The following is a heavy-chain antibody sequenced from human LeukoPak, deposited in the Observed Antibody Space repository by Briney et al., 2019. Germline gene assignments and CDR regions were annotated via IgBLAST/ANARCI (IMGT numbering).Heavy chain of an antibody. D-gene: IGHD6-13*01. V-gene: IGHV3-30-3*01. CDR2: ISYDGSNK. CDR3: ARDLLAAAGSLVGAFDI. J-gene: IGHJ3*02. CDR1: GFTFNSYS. Sequence: GGSLRLSCAASGFTFNSYSMHWVRQAPGKGLEWVAVISYDGSNKYYADSVKGRFTISRDNSKNTLYLQMNSLRAEDTAVYYCARDLLAAAGSLVGAFDIWGQGTMVTVSS.